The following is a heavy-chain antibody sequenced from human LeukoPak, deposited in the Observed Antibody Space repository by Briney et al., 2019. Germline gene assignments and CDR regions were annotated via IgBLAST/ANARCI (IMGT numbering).Heavy chain of an antibody. CDR1: GYPFRTYW. CDR3: VRLTGHEIEH. V-gene: IGHV5-51*01. Sequence: GASLKITFEASGYPFRTYWIGGVRPPPGEGLEWMGLIHPGDSESHYTPSFQGLVTFTVDNSISTAYLQWSSLKAADTAMYYCVRLTGHEIEHWGQGTAVTVSS. J-gene: IGHJ4*02. D-gene: IGHD1/OR15-1a*01. CDR2: IHPGDSES.